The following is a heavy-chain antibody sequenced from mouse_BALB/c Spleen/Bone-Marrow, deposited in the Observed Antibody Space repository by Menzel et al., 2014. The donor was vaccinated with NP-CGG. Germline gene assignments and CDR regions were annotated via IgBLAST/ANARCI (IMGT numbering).Heavy chain of an antibody. CDR1: GFTFSDYG. Sequence: DVHVADPGGGLVQTGVSRKLSSAASGFTFSDYGMAWVRQAPGKRPEGAAFISHLAYSIYYADTVTGRFTFSRENAKNSLHLDMSSLGSEDTAMYYCVMSTVVSRSMYFWGQGTPVTISS. CDR3: VMSTVVSRSMYF. V-gene: IGHV5-15*02. D-gene: IGHD1-1*02. J-gene: IGHJ4*01. CDR2: ISHLAYSI.